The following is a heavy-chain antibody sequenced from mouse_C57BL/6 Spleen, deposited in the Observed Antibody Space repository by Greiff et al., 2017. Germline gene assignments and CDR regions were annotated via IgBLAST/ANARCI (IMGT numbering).Heavy chain of an antibody. CDR3: ARLWNWYFDV. J-gene: IGHJ1*03. V-gene: IGHV5-17*01. Sequence: EVQRVESGGGLVKPGGSLKLSCAASGFTFSDYGMHWVRQAPEKGLEWVAYISSGSSTIYYADTVKGRFTISIDNAKNTLFLQMTSLRSEDTAMYYCARLWNWYFDVWGTGTTVTVSS. CDR1: GFTFSDYG. CDR2: ISSGSSTI.